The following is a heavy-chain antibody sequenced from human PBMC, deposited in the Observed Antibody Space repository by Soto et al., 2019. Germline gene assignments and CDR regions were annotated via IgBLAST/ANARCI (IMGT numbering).Heavy chain of an antibody. CDR2: IYTSGST. D-gene: IGHD2-2*01. J-gene: IGHJ6*02. CDR1: GGSISSYY. Sequence: PSETLSLTCTVSGGSISSYYWSWIRQPAGKGLECIGRIYTSGSTNYNPSLKSRVTMSVDTSKNQFSLKLSSVTADDTSVYYCARDYIVVVAAANYYYYYGMDVWRRGTTITVSS. V-gene: IGHV4-4*07. CDR3: ARDYIVVVAAANYYYYYGMDV.